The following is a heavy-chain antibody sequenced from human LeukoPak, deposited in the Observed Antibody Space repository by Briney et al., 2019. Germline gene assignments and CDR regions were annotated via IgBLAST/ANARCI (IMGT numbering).Heavy chain of an antibody. J-gene: IGHJ3*02. CDR1: GGSFSGYY. Sequence: SETLSLTCAVYGGSFSGYYWSWIRQPPGKGLEWIGEINHSGRTNYNPSLESRVTISVDTSKNQFSLKLNSVTAADTAVYYCAGAGDWNAFDIWGQGTMVTVFS. D-gene: IGHD3-10*01. CDR3: AGAGDWNAFDI. V-gene: IGHV4-34*01. CDR2: INHSGRT.